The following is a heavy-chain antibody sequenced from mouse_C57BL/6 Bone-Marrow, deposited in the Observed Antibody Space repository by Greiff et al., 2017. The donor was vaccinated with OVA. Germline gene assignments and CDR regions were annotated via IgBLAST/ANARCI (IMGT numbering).Heavy chain of an antibody. CDR1: GYTFTDYE. CDR3: TGGNGFAY. D-gene: IGHD2-1*01. J-gene: IGHJ3*01. Sequence: LVESGAELVRPGASVTLSCKASGYTFTDYEMHWVKQTPVHGLEWIGAIDPETGGTAYNQKFKGKAILTADKSSSTAYMELRSLTSEDSAVYYCTGGNGFAYWGQGTLVTVSA. CDR2: IDPETGGT. V-gene: IGHV1-15*01.